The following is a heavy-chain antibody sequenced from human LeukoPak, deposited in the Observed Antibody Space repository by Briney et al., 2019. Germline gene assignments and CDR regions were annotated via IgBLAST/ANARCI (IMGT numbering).Heavy chain of an antibody. V-gene: IGHV4-38-2*02. J-gene: IGHJ4*02. CDR1: GYSISSGYY. CDR3: ARDIIAVAGTESVGDY. Sequence: PSETLSLTCTVSGYSISSGYYWGWIRQPPGKGLEWIGSIYHSGSTNYNPSLKSRVTISVDKSKNQFSLKLSSVTAADTAVYYCARDIIAVAGTESVGDYWGQGTLVTVSS. D-gene: IGHD6-19*01. CDR2: IYHSGST.